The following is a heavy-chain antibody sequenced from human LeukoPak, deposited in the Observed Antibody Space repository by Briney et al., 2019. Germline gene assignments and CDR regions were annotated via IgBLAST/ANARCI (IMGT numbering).Heavy chain of an antibody. Sequence: GASVKVSCKASGYTFTSYGISWVRQAPGQGLEWMGWISAYDGNTNYAQKLQGRVTMTTDTSTSTAHMELRSLGSDDTAVYYCAREKSGSYWIFWDYWGQGTLVTVSS. CDR1: GYTFTSYG. CDR3: AREKSGSYWIFWDY. CDR2: ISAYDGNT. V-gene: IGHV1-18*01. D-gene: IGHD1-26*01. J-gene: IGHJ4*02.